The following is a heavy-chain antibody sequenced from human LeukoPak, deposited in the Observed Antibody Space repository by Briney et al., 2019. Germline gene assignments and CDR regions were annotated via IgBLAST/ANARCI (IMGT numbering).Heavy chain of an antibody. CDR2: ISSSGGTI. CDR1: GFTFSDYY. Sequence: GGSLRLSCAASGFTFSDYYMSWIRQAPGKGLEWVSYISSSGGTIYYADSVKGRFTISRDNAKSSLYLQLNSLRADDTAVYYCARDVSGDSPIYWGQGTLVTVSS. V-gene: IGHV3-11*01. CDR3: ARDVSGDSPIY. D-gene: IGHD1-26*01. J-gene: IGHJ4*02.